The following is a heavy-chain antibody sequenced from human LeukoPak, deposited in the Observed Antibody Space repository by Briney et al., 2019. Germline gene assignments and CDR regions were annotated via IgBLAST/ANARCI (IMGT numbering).Heavy chain of an antibody. CDR3: TAGTGRSDFDY. D-gene: IGHD3/OR15-3a*01. CDR1: GFTFSNAW. Sequence: PGGSLRLSCAASGFTFSNAWMSWVRQAPGRGLEWVGRIKRKGDDGTIDYAAPVKGRLSISRDDSKNTLYPQMNSLKSEDTAVYYCTAGTGRSDFDYWAQGTLVTVSS. J-gene: IGHJ4*02. CDR2: IKRKGDDGTI. V-gene: IGHV3-15*01.